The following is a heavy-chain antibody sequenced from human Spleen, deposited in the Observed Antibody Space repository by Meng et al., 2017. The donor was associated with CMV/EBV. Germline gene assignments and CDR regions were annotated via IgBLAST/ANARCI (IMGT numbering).Heavy chain of an antibody. J-gene: IGHJ4*02. D-gene: IGHD2-2*02. Sequence: ASVKVSCKASGYTFTRYYIHWVRQAPGQGLEWMGWVNPNTGDTKYSQKFQGRVTMARDTSISTAYMELSSLRSDDTAVYYCARWDCGSTRCYTGGDFWGQGTLVTVSS. V-gene: IGHV1-2*02. CDR1: GYTFTRYY. CDR3: ARWDCGSTRCYTGGDF. CDR2: VNPNTGDT.